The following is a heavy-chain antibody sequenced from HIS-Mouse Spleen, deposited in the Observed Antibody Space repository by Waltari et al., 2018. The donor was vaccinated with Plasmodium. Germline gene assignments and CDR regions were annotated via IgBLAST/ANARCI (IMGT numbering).Heavy chain of an antibody. CDR1: GFPFSSSA. V-gene: IGHV3-23*01. D-gene: IGHD7-27*01. CDR3: AKSSKGTGDLWDY. Sequence: EVQLLESGGGLVQPGGSLGLSCAASGFPFSSSAMRWVREAPGKGLEWVSAISGSGGRTDYADSVKGRFTISRDNSKTTLYLQMNSLRAEDTAVYYCAKSSKGTGDLWDYWGQGTLVTVSS. CDR2: ISGSGGRT. J-gene: IGHJ4*02.